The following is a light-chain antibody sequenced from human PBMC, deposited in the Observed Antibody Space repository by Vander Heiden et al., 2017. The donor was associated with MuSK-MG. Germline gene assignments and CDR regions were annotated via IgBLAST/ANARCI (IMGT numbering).Light chain of an antibody. CDR1: QGSSNY. CDR2: DAS. CDR3: KKNNRASFT. Sequence: DLRMTQSPSSLSASVGSRVTSPCRVSQGSSNYLDWYQQKPGKVPKLLIYDASTLQSGVPSRFSGSGSGTDFTLTISSLQPEDVAIYYCKKNNRASFTFGPGTKVDIK. J-gene: IGKJ3*01. V-gene: IGKV1-27*01.